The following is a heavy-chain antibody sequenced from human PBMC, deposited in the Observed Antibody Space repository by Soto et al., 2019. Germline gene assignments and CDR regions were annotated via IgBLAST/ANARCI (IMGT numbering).Heavy chain of an antibody. V-gene: IGHV1-3*01. D-gene: IGHD4-4*01. Sequence: ASVKVSCKASGYTFTSYAMHWVRQAPGQRLEWTGWINAGNGNTKYSQKFQGRVTITRDTSASTAYMELSSLRSEDTAVYYCAYSAHEHYYYYGMDVWGQGTRVTVSS. CDR2: INAGNGNT. CDR3: AYSAHEHYYYYGMDV. J-gene: IGHJ6*02. CDR1: GYTFTSYA.